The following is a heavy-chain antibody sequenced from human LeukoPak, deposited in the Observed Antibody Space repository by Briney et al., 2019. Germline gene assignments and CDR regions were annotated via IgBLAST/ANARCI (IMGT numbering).Heavy chain of an antibody. CDR3: ARDLAVVVVSAFDI. J-gene: IGHJ3*02. Sequence: GGSLRLSCAASGFTFSDYYMSWIRQAPGKGLEWASYISSSGSTIYYADSVKGRFTISRDNAKNSLYLQMNSLRAEDTAVYYCARDLAVVVVSAFDIWGQGTMVTVSS. CDR2: ISSSGSTI. CDR1: GFTFSDYY. D-gene: IGHD3-22*01. V-gene: IGHV3-11*04.